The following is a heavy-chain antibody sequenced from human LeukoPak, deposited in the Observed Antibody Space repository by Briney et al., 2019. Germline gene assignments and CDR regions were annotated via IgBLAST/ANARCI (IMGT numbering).Heavy chain of an antibody. Sequence: SETLSLTCSVSGGSISSSSYYWGWIRQSPGKGLEWIGSIYYSGSTYYNPSLKSRVIISVDTSKNQFSLKLSSVTAADTAVYYCARGSRPVYNLLTGKRYFDYWGQGTLLTVSS. CDR2: IYYSGST. J-gene: IGHJ4*02. CDR3: ARGSRPVYNLLTGKRYFDY. CDR1: GGSISSSSYY. V-gene: IGHV4-39*07. D-gene: IGHD3-9*01.